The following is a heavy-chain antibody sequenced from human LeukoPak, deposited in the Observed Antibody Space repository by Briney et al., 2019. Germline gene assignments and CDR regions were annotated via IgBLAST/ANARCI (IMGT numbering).Heavy chain of an antibody. D-gene: IGHD6-13*01. CDR3: ARGAGYSSSWGGDYFDY. Sequence: PGGSLRLSCAASGFTFSGSAMHWVRQASGQGLEWVGRIRSKANSYATAYAASVKGRFTISRDDSKSTAYLQMNSLKTEDTAVYYCARGAGYSSSWGGDYFDYWGQGTLVTVSS. CDR1: GFTFSGSA. CDR2: IRSKANSYAT. J-gene: IGHJ4*02. V-gene: IGHV3-73*01.